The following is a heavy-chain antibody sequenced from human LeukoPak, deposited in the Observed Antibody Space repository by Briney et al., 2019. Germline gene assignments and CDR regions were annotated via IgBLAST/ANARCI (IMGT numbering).Heavy chain of an antibody. J-gene: IGHJ4*02. CDR1: GGSISSGGYS. V-gene: IGHV4-30-4*07. D-gene: IGHD3-9*01. CDR3: ARRTTYFGWRPSESPSCFDY. Sequence: PSETLSLTCAVSGGSISSGGYSWSWIRQPPGKGLEWIGYIYYSGSTYYNPSLKSRVTISVDTSKNQFYLKLSSVTAADTAVYYCARRTTYFGWRPSESPSCFDYWGQGTLVTVSS. CDR2: IYYSGST.